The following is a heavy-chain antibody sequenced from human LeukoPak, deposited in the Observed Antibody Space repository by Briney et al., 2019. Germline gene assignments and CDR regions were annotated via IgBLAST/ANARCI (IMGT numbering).Heavy chain of an antibody. V-gene: IGHV3-7*05. J-gene: IGHJ4*02. D-gene: IGHD4-11*01. CDR1: GFTFSNYW. CDR2: IRKDGIEK. Sequence: GGSLRLSCAASGFTFSNYWMTWVRQAPGKGLEGVANIRKDGIEKSYADSVKGRFIISRDNAKNSLYLQMNSLRAGDTAVYYCARDGDYSTYDLFDYWGQGTLVTVSS. CDR3: ARDGDYSTYDLFDY.